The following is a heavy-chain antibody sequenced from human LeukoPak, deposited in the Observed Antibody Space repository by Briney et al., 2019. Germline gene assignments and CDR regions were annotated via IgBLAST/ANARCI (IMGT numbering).Heavy chain of an antibody. Sequence: SETLSLTCTVSGGSISSSSYYWGWIRQPPGKGLEWIGSIYYSGSTYYNPSLKSRVTISVDTSKYQFSLKLSSVTAADTAVYYCARQGAVAGTGWFDPWGQGTLVTVSS. CDR2: IYYSGST. V-gene: IGHV4-39*01. J-gene: IGHJ5*02. CDR1: GGSISSSSYY. D-gene: IGHD6-19*01. CDR3: ARQGAVAGTGWFDP.